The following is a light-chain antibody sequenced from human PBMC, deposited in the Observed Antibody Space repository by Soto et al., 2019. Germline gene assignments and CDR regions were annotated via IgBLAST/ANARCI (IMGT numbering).Light chain of an antibody. V-gene: IGKV1-39*01. Sequence: DIQMTQSPSSLSASVGDRVTITCRTSQSVSNYLNWYQQKSGEAPKLLIYAASTLQTGVPSRFSGSGSGTDFTLTISSLQPEDFATYYCQQSYSRPRTFGQGTKVEIK. CDR2: AAS. J-gene: IGKJ1*01. CDR1: QSVSNY. CDR3: QQSYSRPRT.